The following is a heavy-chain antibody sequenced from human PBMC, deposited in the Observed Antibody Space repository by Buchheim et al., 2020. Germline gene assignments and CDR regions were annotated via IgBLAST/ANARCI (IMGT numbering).Heavy chain of an antibody. CDR1: GFTFSSYG. Sequence: QVQLVESGGGVVQPGRSLRLSCAASGFTFSSYGMHWVRQAPGKGLEWVAVIWYDGSNKYYADSVEGRFTISRDNSKNTLYLQMNSLGAEDTAVYYCARDGDYYDSSGHKDYWGQGTL. J-gene: IGHJ4*02. CDR3: ARDGDYYDSSGHKDY. V-gene: IGHV3-33*01. D-gene: IGHD3-22*01. CDR2: IWYDGSNK.